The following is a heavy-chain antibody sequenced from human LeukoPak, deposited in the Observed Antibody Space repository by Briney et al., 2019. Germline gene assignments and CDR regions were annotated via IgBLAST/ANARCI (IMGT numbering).Heavy chain of an antibody. CDR1: VFTFSSYA. J-gene: IGHJ3*02. Sequence: GRSLRLSCAASVFTFSSYAMYWVRQAPGKGLEWVAVISYDGSNKYYADSVKGRFTISRDNSKNTLYLQMNSLRAEDTAVYYCARVGRDGYNLGAFDIWGQGTMVTVSS. CDR3: ARVGRDGYNLGAFDI. V-gene: IGHV3-30-3*01. CDR2: ISYDGSNK. D-gene: IGHD5-24*01.